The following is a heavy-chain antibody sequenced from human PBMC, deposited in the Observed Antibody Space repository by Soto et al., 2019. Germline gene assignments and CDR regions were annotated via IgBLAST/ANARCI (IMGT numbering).Heavy chain of an antibody. J-gene: IGHJ6*02. CDR3: ARAIGYYGMDV. CDR2: INSDGSST. CDR1: GFSFSNCW. V-gene: IGHV3-74*01. D-gene: IGHD3-22*01. Sequence: EVQLVESGGGLVQPGGSLRLSCAASGFSFSNCWMHWVRQAPGMGLVWVSHINSDGSSTTYADSVKGRFTISRDNAKNTLYLHMNSLRAEGTAVYYCARAIGYYGMDVWGQGTTVTVSS.